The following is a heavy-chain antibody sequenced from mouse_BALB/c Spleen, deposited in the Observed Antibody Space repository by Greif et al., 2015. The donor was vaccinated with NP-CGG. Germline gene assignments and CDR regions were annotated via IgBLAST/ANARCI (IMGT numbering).Heavy chain of an antibody. Sequence: QVQLQQSGAELMKPGASVKISCKATGYTFSSYWIEWVKQRPGHGLEWIGEILPGSGSTNYNEKFKGKATFTADTSSNTAYMQLSSLTSEDSAVYYCARGYYDYEGLSFDYWGQGTTLTVSS. V-gene: IGHV1-9*01. D-gene: IGHD2-4*01. J-gene: IGHJ2*01. CDR3: ARGYYDYEGLSFDY. CDR1: GYTFSSYW. CDR2: ILPGSGST.